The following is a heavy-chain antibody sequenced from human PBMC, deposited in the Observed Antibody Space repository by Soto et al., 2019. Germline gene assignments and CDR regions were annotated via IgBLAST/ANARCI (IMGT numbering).Heavy chain of an antibody. D-gene: IGHD5-18*01. CDR3: ARDRGQLWSTYYFDY. Sequence: QVQLVESGGGVVQPGRSLRLSCAASGFTFSSYAMHWVRQAPGKGLEWVAVISYDGSNKYYADSVKGRFTISRDNSKNTLYLQMNGLRAEDTAVYYCARDRGQLWSTYYFDYWGQGTLVTVSS. V-gene: IGHV3-30-3*01. CDR2: ISYDGSNK. CDR1: GFTFSSYA. J-gene: IGHJ4*02.